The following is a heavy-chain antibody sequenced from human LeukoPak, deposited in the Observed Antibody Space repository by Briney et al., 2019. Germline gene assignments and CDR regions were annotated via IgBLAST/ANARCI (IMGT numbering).Heavy chain of an antibody. V-gene: IGHV4-30-4*01. D-gene: IGHD4-17*01. CDR3: ASTDHGDYGWFDP. CDR1: GGSISSGDYY. J-gene: IGHJ5*02. CDR2: IYYSGST. Sequence: SQTLSLTCTVSGGSISSGDYYWSWIRQPPGKGLEWIGYIYYSGSTYYNPSLKSRVTISVDTSKNQFSLKLSSVTAADTAVYYCASTDHGDYGWFDPWGQGTLVTVSS.